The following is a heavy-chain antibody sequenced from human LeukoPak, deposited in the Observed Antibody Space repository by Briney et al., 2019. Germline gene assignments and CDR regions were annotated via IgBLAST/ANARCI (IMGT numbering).Heavy chain of an antibody. D-gene: IGHD3-3*01. CDR3: ARDRGITVFGVVMDV. Sequence: ASVKVSCKASGYTFTNYYMHWVRQAPGQGLEWMGIINPSDGGTNYAQKFQGRVTLTRDMSTSTVYMELSSLRSEDTAVYYCARDRGITVFGVVMDVWGKGTTVTVSS. J-gene: IGHJ6*04. CDR1: GYTFTNYY. CDR2: INPSDGGT. V-gene: IGHV1-46*01.